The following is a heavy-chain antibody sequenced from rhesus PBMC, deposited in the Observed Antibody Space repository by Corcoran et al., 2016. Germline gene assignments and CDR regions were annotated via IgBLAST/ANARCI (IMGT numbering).Heavy chain of an antibody. CDR2: ISGSSGSP. CDR3: ARDRVRLAAAGRPHGNY. V-gene: IGHV4-65*01. J-gene: IGHJ4*01. Sequence: QVQLQESGPGLVKPSETLSLTCAVSGGSLSSSNWWSWIRPPPGKGLEWIGYISGSSGSPYYNPSLNSRVTISTDTSKNQFSLKLSSVTAADPAVYYCARDRVRLAAAGRPHGNYWGQGVLVTVSS. CDR1: GGSLSSSNW. D-gene: IGHD6S26*01.